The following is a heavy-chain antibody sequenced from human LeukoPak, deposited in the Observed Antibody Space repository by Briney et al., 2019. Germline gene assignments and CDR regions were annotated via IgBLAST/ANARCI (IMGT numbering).Heavy chain of an antibody. CDR1: GGSISSYY. D-gene: IGHD2-2*01. CDR2: IYYSGST. CDR3: AREMIVVVPAATWADAFDI. Sequence: SETLSLTCTVSGGSISSYYWSWIRQPPGKGLEWIGYIYYSGSTYYNPSLKSRVTISVDTSKNQFSLKLSSVTAADTAVYYCAREMIVVVPAATWADAFDIWGQGTMVTVSS. V-gene: IGHV4-59*12. J-gene: IGHJ3*02.